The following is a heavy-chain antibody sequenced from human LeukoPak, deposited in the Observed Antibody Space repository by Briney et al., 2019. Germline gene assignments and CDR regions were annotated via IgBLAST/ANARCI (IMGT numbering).Heavy chain of an antibody. CDR1: GGSISSGDYY. CDR2: IYYSGST. V-gene: IGHV4-30-4*01. CDR3: ASVDWSNAFDI. Sequence: SQTLSLTCTVSGGSISSGDYYWRWLRQPPGTGLEWVGYIYYSGSTYYNPSLKSRVTISVDTSKNQFSLKLSSVTAADTAVYYCASVDWSNAFDIWGQGTMATVSS. D-gene: IGHD3-9*01. J-gene: IGHJ3*02.